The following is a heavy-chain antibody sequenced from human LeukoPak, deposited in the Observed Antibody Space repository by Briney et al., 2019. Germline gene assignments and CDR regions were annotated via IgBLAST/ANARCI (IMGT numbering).Heavy chain of an antibody. CDR3: VXXWLRSYXDV. D-gene: IGHD5-12*01. CDR1: GDSVSGNSGA. V-gene: IGHV6-1*01. J-gene: IGHJ6*03. CDR2: TYYSSKWYN. Sequence: LSLXXAISGDSVSGNSGAWNWIRQSPSRGLEWLGRTYYSSKWYNDYAVSVKSRITINPDTSKNQFSLQLNSVTLEDTAVYXXVXXWLRSYXDVWGKGTXVTVSS.